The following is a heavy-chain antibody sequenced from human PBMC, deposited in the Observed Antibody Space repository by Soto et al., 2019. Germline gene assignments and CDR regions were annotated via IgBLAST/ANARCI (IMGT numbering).Heavy chain of an antibody. CDR2: IDSSSNYI. J-gene: IGHJ4*02. CDR1: GFIFSSYS. CDR3: ARDPDGARPLDF. V-gene: IGHV3-21*01. Sequence: GGSLRLSCAASGFIFSSYSMNWVRQAPGKGLEWVSSIDSSSNYIYYADSLKGRFTISRDNAKSSLYLQMNSLRAEDTAVYYSARDPDGARPLDFWGQGTLVTVSS.